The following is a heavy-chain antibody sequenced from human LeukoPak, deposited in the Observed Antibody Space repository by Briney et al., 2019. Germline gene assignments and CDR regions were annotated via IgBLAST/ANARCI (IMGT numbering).Heavy chain of an antibody. CDR1: GYSFTSSW. CDR2: IYPGDSDT. J-gene: IGHJ5*02. CDR3: ARHAGSHCSSTSCYAFDP. V-gene: IGHV5-51*01. D-gene: IGHD2-2*01. Sequence: GESLKISCKGSGYSFTSSWIGWVRQMPGKGLEWMGIIYPGDSDTRYSPSFQGQVTISADKSISTAYLQWSSLKASDTAMYYCARHAGSHCSSTSCYAFDPWGQGTLVTVSS.